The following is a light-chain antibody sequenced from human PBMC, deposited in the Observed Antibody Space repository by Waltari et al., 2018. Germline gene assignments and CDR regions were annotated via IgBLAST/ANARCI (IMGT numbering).Light chain of an antibody. V-gene: IGKV3-20*01. CDR2: GAS. CDR1: QSVSSSY. J-gene: IGKJ1*01. Sequence: EIVLTQSPGTLSLSPGERATLSGRASQSVSSSYLSWYQQKPGQAPRVLIHGASNRATGIPDRVSGSGSGTDLTLTISRLGPEDFAVYYCQQYGSSPWTFGQGTKVEIK. CDR3: QQYGSSPWT.